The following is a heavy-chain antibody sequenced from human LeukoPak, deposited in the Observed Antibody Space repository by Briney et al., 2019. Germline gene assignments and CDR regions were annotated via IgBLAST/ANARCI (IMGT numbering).Heavy chain of an antibody. CDR1: GVTLSRNH. D-gene: IGHD6-6*01. Sequence: GGSLTLSCAASGVTLSRNHMSWVRQAPGKGLEWVSGIYSGGSTFDTDSVKGRFTISRDTSKNTFYLQMNSLRVEDTAVYYCAREATAPRPFSTDYYYYMDVWGKGTTVTVSS. V-gene: IGHV3-66*02. CDR3: AREATAPRPFSTDYYYYMDV. CDR2: IYSGGST. J-gene: IGHJ6*03.